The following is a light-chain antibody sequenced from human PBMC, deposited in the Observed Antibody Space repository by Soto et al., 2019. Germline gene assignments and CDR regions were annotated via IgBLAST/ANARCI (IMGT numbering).Light chain of an antibody. V-gene: IGKV1-6*01. CDR2: GAS. Sequence: AIQMTQSPSSLSASVGDRVTITCRASQDIRKDLAWYQQKPGKAPQILIYGASTLQTGVASRFSGSGSATDFTPTISSLPPEDSATYYCQQSFGTPLTVGGGTKVDSK. CDR1: QDIRKD. J-gene: IGKJ4*01. CDR3: QQSFGTPLT.